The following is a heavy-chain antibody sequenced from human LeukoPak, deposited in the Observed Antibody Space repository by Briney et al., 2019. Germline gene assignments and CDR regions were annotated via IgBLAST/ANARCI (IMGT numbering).Heavy chain of an antibody. CDR2: VTGDGGAT. D-gene: IGHD6-13*01. J-gene: IGHJ6*02. CDR1: EFTFTNYA. V-gene: IGHV3-23*01. Sequence: GGSLRLSCAASEFTFTNYAMSWVRQAPGKGPEWVSAVTGDGGATYYAESVKGRFTISRDNSKNTLYLQLNILRAEDTAIYFCTKARDTSSPFYYYDMDVWGQGTTVTVSS. CDR3: TKARDTSSPFYYYDMDV.